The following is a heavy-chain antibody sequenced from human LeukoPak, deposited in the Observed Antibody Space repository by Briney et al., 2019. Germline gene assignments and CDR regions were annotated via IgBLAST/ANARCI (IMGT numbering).Heavy chain of an antibody. V-gene: IGHV4-34*01. CDR1: DGSFSAYY. CDR3: ARWYSGYDPKALDY. J-gene: IGHJ4*02. D-gene: IGHD5-12*01. CDR2: INHSGNT. Sequence: KASETLSLTCAVYDGSFSAYYWSWVRQPPGKGLEWIGEINHSGNTNYNPSLTSRVTISVDTSKNQFSLKLSSVTAADTAVYYCARWYSGYDPKALDYWGQGTLVTVSS.